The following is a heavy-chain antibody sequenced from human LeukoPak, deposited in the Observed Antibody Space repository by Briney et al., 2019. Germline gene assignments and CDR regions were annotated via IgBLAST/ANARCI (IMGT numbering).Heavy chain of an antibody. V-gene: IGHV1-46*04. Sequence: ASVTVSYKASGYTFTIYYMHWVRQAPGQGLEWMGIINPSGGSTSYTQKLQGRVTMNREITKSTVYMEVRRLRDEETAVYECESGGGRLVAALLYYWGQATLVTVSS. D-gene: IGHD6-6*01. CDR2: INPSGGST. CDR3: ESGGGRLVAALLYY. CDR1: GYTFTIYY. J-gene: IGHJ4*02.